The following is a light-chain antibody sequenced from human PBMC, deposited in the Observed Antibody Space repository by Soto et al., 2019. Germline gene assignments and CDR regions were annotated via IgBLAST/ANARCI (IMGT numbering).Light chain of an antibody. CDR1: SSNIGAGYD. J-gene: IGLJ3*02. CDR3: CSYAGSYILGV. V-gene: IGLV1-40*01. Sequence: QSVLTQPPSVSGAPGQRVTISCTGSSSNIGAGYDVHWYQQLPGTAPKLMIYDVTKRPSGVPDRFSGSKSGNSASLTISGLQAEDEADYYCCSYAGSYILGVFGGGTQLTVL. CDR2: DVT.